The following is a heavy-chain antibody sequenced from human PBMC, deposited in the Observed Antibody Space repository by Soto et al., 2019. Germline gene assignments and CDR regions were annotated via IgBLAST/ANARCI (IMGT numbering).Heavy chain of an antibody. CDR2: ISSSSNSI. CDR1: GGTFSDYY. Sequence: GGSLRLCCAASGGTFSDYYMSWIRPAPGKGLEWVSYISSSSNSIYYADSVRGRFTVSRDNAKNSLFLQMNSLRAEDTAVYYCARRAAAGRSFDYWGLGTLVTVSS. CDR3: ARRAAAGRSFDY. D-gene: IGHD6-13*01. V-gene: IGHV3-11*01. J-gene: IGHJ4*02.